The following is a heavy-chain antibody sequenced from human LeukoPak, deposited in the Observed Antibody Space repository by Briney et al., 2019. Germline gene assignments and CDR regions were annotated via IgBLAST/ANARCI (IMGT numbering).Heavy chain of an antibody. J-gene: IGHJ4*02. CDR1: GYTFTGYY. CDR3: ARAGGSGSRPLYFDY. V-gene: IGHV1-2*02. Sequence: ASVKVSCKASGYTFTGYYMHWVRQAPGQGLVWMGWINPNSGDTDYAQKFQGRVTMTRDMSTSTVYMELSSLRSEDTAVYYCARAGGSGSRPLYFDYWGQGTLVTVSS. CDR2: INPNSGDT. D-gene: IGHD3-10*01.